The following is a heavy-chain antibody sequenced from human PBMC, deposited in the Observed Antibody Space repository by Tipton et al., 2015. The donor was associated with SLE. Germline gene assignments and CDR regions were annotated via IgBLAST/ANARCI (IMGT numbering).Heavy chain of an antibody. Sequence: SLRLSCAASGFTFSSFSMNWVRQAPGRGLEWVSSISNSYIYYANSVKGRYSVSRDSANNSLYLQKNNLGAEDTAVYYCARGVGGSFYSWGQGTLVTVSS. CDR3: ARGVGGSFYS. J-gene: IGHJ5*02. CDR2: ISNSYI. V-gene: IGHV3-21*03. CDR1: GFTFSSFS. D-gene: IGHD1-26*01.